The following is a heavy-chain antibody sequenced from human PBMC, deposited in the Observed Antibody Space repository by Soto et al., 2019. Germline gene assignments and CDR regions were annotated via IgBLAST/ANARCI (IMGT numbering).Heavy chain of an antibody. CDR3: ARAPRGGVIIVNTPAQHDY. CDR2: ISPDGGST. V-gene: IGHV1-46*01. D-gene: IGHD3-10*01. CDR1: GYDLTDHY. J-gene: IGHJ4*02. Sequence: ASVKVSCKASGYDLTDHYIHWVRQAPGQGLEWMGIISPDGGSTRYSQQFQARITMTRDTSTSTVYMELSSLRSEDTAVYYCARAPRGGVIIVNTPAQHDYWGQGTLVTVSS.